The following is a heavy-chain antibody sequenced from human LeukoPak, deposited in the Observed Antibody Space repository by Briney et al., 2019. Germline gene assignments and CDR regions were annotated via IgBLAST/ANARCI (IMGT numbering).Heavy chain of an antibody. CDR1: GFTFSSYT. CDR3: ARGRGRDSSAWHLDY. Sequence: GGSLRLSCAASGFTFSSYTMHWVRQAPGKGLEWVAVISDDGSSESYADSVKGRFTISRDNSKNTLYLQMNSLRTEDTAVYYCARGRGRDSSAWHLDYWGQGTLVAVSS. V-gene: IGHV3-30-3*01. D-gene: IGHD6-19*01. J-gene: IGHJ4*02. CDR2: ISDDGSSE.